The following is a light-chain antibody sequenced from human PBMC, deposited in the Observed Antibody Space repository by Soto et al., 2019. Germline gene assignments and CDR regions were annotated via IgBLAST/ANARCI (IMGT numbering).Light chain of an antibody. J-gene: IGLJ2*01. V-gene: IGLV2-18*02. CDR1: SSDVGNYNR. Sequence: QSVLTQPPPVSGSPGQSVTISCSGTSSDVGNYNRVSWYQQSPGTAPKLMICEVSNRPSGVPDRFSGSKSGNTAFLTISGLQTEDEADYYCSSYTSSNTLLFGGGTKLTVL. CDR3: SSYTSSNTLL. CDR2: EVS.